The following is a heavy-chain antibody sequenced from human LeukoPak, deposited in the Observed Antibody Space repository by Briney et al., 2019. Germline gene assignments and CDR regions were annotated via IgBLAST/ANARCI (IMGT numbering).Heavy chain of an antibody. V-gene: IGHV3-30-3*01. CDR2: ISYDGSNK. J-gene: IGHJ5*02. CDR1: KVALGKCV. Sequence: TLAFAARKVALGKCVVLGGRRALNKKLEWVAVISYDGSNKYYADSVKGRFTISRDNSKNTLYLQMNSLRAEDTAVYYCARDGPTNWFDPWGQGTLVTVSS. CDR3: ARDGPTNWFDP.